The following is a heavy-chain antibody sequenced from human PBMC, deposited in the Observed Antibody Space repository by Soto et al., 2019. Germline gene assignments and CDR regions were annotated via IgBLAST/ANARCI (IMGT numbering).Heavy chain of an antibody. CDR1: GFTFSSYW. Sequence: EVQLVESGGGLVQPGGSLRLSCAASGFTFSSYWMSWVRQAPGKGLEWVANIKQDGSEKYYVDSVKGRFTISRDNAKNSLYLQMNSLRAEDTAVYYCARDPLPGDYASYGMDVWGQGTTVTVSS. CDR2: IKQDGSEK. J-gene: IGHJ6*02. V-gene: IGHV3-7*04. D-gene: IGHD4-17*01. CDR3: ARDPLPGDYASYGMDV.